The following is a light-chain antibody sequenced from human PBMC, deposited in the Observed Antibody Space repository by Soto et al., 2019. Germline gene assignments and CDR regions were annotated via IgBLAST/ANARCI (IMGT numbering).Light chain of an antibody. CDR3: QQSNSFPLT. V-gene: IGKV1-12*01. Sequence: DIQMTQSPSSVSASVGDRVTITCRASQDISSRLAWYQQQPGKAPNLLIYAASSLQSGVPSRFSGSGSETDFTLTIGSLQPEDFATYYCQQSNSFPLTFGGGTKVEIK. J-gene: IGKJ4*01. CDR1: QDISSR. CDR2: AAS.